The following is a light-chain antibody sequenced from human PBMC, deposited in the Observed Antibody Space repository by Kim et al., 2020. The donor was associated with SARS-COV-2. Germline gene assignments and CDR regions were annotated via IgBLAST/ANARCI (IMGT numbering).Light chain of an antibody. CDR2: GKN. J-gene: IGLJ2*01. Sequence: SSELTQDPAVSVALGQTVRITCQGDSLRSYYASWYQQKPGQAPLLVIYGKNNRPSGIPDRLSGSSSGNTASLTITGAQAEDEADYYCNSRDSSGNHVVFG. V-gene: IGLV3-19*01. CDR1: SLRSYY. CDR3: NSRDSSGNHVV.